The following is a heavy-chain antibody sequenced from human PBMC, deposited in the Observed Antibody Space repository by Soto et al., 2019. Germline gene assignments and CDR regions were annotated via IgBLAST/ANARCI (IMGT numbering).Heavy chain of an antibody. Sequence: SETRSLTCTVSGGSISSYYWSWIRQPPGKGLEWIGYIYYSGSTNYNPSLKSRVTISVDTSKNQFSLKLSSVTAADTAVYYCARTGTTFGRLDWFDPWSQGTLVTVSS. CDR3: ARTGTTFGRLDWFDP. D-gene: IGHD1-1*01. J-gene: IGHJ5*02. V-gene: IGHV4-59*01. CDR1: GGSISSYY. CDR2: IYYSGST.